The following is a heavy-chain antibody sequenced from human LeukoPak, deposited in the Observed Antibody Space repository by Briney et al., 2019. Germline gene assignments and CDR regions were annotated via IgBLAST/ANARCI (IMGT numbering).Heavy chain of an antibody. J-gene: IGHJ5*02. D-gene: IGHD1-7*01. CDR3: ARDSGTTGEVKFDP. Sequence: PSETLFLTCTVSGASISSYYWSWIRQPAGKALEWIGRIYVTGSTTYNPSLGSRVTMSLDTSKNHFSLKLRSVTAADTAVYYCARDSGTTGEVKFDPWGQGTLVTVSS. CDR2: IYVTGST. V-gene: IGHV4-4*07. CDR1: GASISSYY.